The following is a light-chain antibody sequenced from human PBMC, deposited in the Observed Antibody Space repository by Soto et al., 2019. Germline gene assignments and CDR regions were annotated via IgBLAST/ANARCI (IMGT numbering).Light chain of an antibody. V-gene: IGLV2-14*01. Sequence: QSVLTQPASVSGSPGQSITISCTGSSSDIGDYKYVSWYKQHPGKAPKLMIYDVSNRPSGVSNRFSGSKSGNTASLTISGLQAEDEADYYCSSHTSTNFVIFGGGTKLTVL. J-gene: IGLJ2*01. CDR3: SSHTSTNFVI. CDR1: SSDIGDYKY. CDR2: DVS.